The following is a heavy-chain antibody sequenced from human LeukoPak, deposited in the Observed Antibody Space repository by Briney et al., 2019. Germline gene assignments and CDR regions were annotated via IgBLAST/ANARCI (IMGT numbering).Heavy chain of an antibody. CDR2: IYHSGST. J-gene: IGHJ5*02. Sequence: SETLSLTCSVSGYSISSGYYWGWIRQPPGKGLEWIGSIYHSGSTYYNTSLKSRVTISVNTSKNQFSLKLNSVTAADTAVYYCATGWSGYYWTTWGQGTLVAVSS. V-gene: IGHV4-38-2*02. D-gene: IGHD3-3*01. CDR1: GYSISSGYY. CDR3: ATGWSGYYWTT.